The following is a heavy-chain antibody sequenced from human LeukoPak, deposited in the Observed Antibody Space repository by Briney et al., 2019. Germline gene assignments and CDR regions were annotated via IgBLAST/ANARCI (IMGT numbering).Heavy chain of an antibody. V-gene: IGHV3-21*01. CDR1: GFSFSSYS. CDR3: ARRAALDY. Sequence: GGSLRLSCAASGFSFSSYSMNWVRQAPGKGLEWVSFISSSSNYIYYADSVKGRFTISRDNAKNSLYLQMNSLRAEDTAVYYCARRAALDYWGQGTLVTVSS. D-gene: IGHD2-15*01. CDR2: ISSSSNYI. J-gene: IGHJ4*02.